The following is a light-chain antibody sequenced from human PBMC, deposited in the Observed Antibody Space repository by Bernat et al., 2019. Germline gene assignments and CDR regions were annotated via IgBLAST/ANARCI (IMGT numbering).Light chain of an antibody. CDR2: LNSDGSH. CDR1: SGHSSYG. J-gene: IGLJ3*02. Sequence: QLVLTQSPSASASLGASVKLTCTLSSGHSSYGIAWHQQQPEKVPRYLMKLNSDGSHSKGDGIPDRFSGSSSGAERYLTISSLQSEDEADYYCQTWGTGIQVFGGGTKLTVL. V-gene: IGLV4-69*01. CDR3: QTWGTGIQV.